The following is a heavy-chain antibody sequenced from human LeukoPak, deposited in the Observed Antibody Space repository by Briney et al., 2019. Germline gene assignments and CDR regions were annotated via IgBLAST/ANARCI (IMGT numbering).Heavy chain of an antibody. V-gene: IGHV3-48*03. CDR2: ISSSGSTI. CDR3: ARDLNWETY. D-gene: IGHD7-27*01. J-gene: IGHJ4*02. Sequence: GGSLRLSCAAAGFTFSSYEMNWVRQAPGKGLEWVSDISSSGSTIYYADSVKGRFTISRDNAKNSVYLQMNSLRAEDTAVYYCARDLNWETYWGQGTLVSVSS. CDR1: GFTFSSYE.